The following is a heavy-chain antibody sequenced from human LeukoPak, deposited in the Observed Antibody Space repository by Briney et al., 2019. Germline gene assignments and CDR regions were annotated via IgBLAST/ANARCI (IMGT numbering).Heavy chain of an antibody. CDR3: ARGEAFKYYYYYMDV. V-gene: IGHV4-61*02. Sequence: PSETLSLTCTVSGGSISSGSYYWTWIRQPAGKGLEWIGRIYTSGSTNYNPSLKSRVTISVDTSKNQFSLKLSSVTAADTAVYYCARGEAFKYYYYYMDVWGKGTTVTISS. J-gene: IGHJ6*03. CDR1: GGSISSGSYY. CDR2: IYTSGST.